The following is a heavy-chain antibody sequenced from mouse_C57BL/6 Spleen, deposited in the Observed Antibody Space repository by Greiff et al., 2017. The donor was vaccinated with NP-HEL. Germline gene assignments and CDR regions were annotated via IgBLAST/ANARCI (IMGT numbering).Heavy chain of an antibody. D-gene: IGHD1-1*01. CDR2: IYPGDGDT. Sequence: VKLQESGAELVKPGASVKISCKASGYAFSSYWMNWVKQRPGKGLEWIGQIYPGDGDTNYNGKFKGKATLTADKSSSTAYMQLSSLTSEDSAVYFCARSGLFHFDYWGQGTTLTVSS. CDR1: GYAFSSYW. J-gene: IGHJ2*01. V-gene: IGHV1-80*01. CDR3: ARSGLFHFDY.